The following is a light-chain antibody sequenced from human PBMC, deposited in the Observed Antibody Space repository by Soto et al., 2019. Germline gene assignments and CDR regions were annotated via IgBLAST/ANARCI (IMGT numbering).Light chain of an antibody. V-gene: IGLV2-23*03. CDR2: EGS. Sequence: QSALTQPASVPGSPGQSITISCTGTSSDVGSYNLVSWYQQHPGKAPKLMIYEGSKRPSGVSNRFSGSKSGNTASLTISGLQAEDEADYYCCSYAGSSTFAFGGGTKLTVL. CDR1: SSDVGSYNL. J-gene: IGLJ3*02. CDR3: CSYAGSSTFA.